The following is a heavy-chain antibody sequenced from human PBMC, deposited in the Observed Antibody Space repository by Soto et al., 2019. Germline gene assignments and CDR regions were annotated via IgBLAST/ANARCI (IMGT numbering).Heavy chain of an antibody. CDR1: GYSFTSYW. D-gene: IGHD5-18*01. CDR2: IYPGDSDT. V-gene: IGHV5-51*01. Sequence: GASLKISCKGSGYSFTSYWIGWVRQRPGKGLEWMGIIYPGDSDTRYSPSFQGQVTISADKSISTAYLQWSSLKASDTAMYYCARHAPLPDTATYGGYYYYGMDVWGQGTTVTVSS. J-gene: IGHJ6*02. CDR3: ARHAPLPDTATYGGYYYYGMDV.